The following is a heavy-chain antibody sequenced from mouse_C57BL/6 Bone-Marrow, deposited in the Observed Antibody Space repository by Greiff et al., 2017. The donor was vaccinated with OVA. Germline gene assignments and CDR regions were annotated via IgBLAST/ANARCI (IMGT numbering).Heavy chain of an antibody. CDR2: IHPNSGST. J-gene: IGHJ3*01. Sequence: QVQLQQPGAELVKPGASVKLSCKASGYTFTSYWMHWVKQRPGQGLEWIGMIHPNSGSTNYNEKFKSKATLTVDKSSSTAYMQRSSLTSEDSAVYYCARGGGRFAYWGQGTLVTVSA. V-gene: IGHV1-64*01. CDR3: ARGGGRFAY. D-gene: IGHD1-1*02. CDR1: GYTFTSYW.